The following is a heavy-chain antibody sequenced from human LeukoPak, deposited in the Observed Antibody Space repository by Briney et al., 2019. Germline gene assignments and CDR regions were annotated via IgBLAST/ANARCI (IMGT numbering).Heavy chain of an antibody. J-gene: IGHJ6*03. CDR1: GGSFSGYY. CDR2: INHSGST. CDR3: ARIFGSSGYFYYYYMDV. Sequence: SETLSLTCAVYGGSFSGYYWSWIRQPPGKGLEWIGEINHSGSTNYNPSLKSRVTISVDTSKNQFSLKLSSVTAADTAVYYCARIFGSSGYFYYYYMDVWGKATTVTVYS. V-gene: IGHV4-34*01. D-gene: IGHD3-22*01.